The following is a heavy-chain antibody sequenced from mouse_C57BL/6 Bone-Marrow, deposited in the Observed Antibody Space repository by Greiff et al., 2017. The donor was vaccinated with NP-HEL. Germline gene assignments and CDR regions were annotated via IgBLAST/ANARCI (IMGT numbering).Heavy chain of an antibody. CDR2: INPNNGGT. J-gene: IGHJ1*03. Sequence: EVQLQQSGPELVKPGASVKISCKASGYTFTDYYMNWVKQSHGKSLEWIGDINPNNGGTSYNQKFKGKATLTVDKSSSTAYMELRSLTSEDSAVYYCARREYWYFDVWGTGTTVTVSS. CDR3: ARREYWYFDV. V-gene: IGHV1-26*01. CDR1: GYTFTDYY.